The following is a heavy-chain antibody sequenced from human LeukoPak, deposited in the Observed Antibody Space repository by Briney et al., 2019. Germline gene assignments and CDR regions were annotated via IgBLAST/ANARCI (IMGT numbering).Heavy chain of an antibody. CDR1: GFTFSSYG. D-gene: IGHD3-9*01. CDR2: IRYDGSNK. V-gene: IGHV3-30*02. CDR3: ANGRSYYDILTGHTFDYYGMDV. J-gene: IGHJ6*02. Sequence: GGSLRLSCAASGFTFSSYGMHWVRQAPGKGLEWVAFIRYDGSNKYYADSVKGRFTISGDNSKNTLYLQMNSLRAEDTAVYYCANGRSYYDILTGHTFDYYGMDVWGQGTTVTVSS.